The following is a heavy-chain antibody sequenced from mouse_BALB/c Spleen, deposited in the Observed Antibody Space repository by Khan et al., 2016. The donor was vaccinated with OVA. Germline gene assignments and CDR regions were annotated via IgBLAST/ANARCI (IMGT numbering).Heavy chain of an antibody. D-gene: IGHD2-14*01. CDR1: GFSLTTYG. CDR3: ARNAYMYDFTY. Sequence: QVQLKQSGPGLVQPSQSLSITCTVSGFSLTTYGVHWVRQSPGKGLEWLGLIWSGGNTDYNAAFISRLSITKANSTSNVVFKMNSLQAYDTAMSCRARNAYMYDFTYWGQGTLVTVSA. J-gene: IGHJ3*01. CDR2: IWSGGNT. V-gene: IGHV2-2*01.